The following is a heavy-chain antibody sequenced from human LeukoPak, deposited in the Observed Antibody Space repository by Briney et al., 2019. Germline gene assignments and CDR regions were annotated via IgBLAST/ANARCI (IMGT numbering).Heavy chain of an antibody. Sequence: PSETLSLTCTVSGGSVSSGSYYWSWIRQPPGTGLEWIGYIYYSGSTNYNPSLKSRVTISVDTSKNQFSLKLSSVTAADTAVYYCARWNSWSGHSFDYWGQGTLVTVAS. D-gene: IGHD3-3*01. V-gene: IGHV4-61*01. CDR1: GGSVSSGSYY. CDR3: ARWNSWSGHSFDY. J-gene: IGHJ4*02. CDR2: IYYSGST.